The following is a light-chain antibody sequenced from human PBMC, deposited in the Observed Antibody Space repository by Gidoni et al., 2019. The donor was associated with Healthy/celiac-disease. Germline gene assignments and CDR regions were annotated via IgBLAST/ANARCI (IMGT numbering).Light chain of an antibody. CDR2: GAS. V-gene: IGKV3-15*01. CDR3: QQYNNWTPSLT. J-gene: IGKJ4*01. Sequence: EIVMTQSPATLSVSPGERATLSCSASQSVSSNLSWDQQKPGQAPRLLIYGASTRATGIPARFSGSGSGTELTLTISSLQSEDFAVDYCQQYNNWTPSLTFGGGTKVEIK. CDR1: QSVSSN.